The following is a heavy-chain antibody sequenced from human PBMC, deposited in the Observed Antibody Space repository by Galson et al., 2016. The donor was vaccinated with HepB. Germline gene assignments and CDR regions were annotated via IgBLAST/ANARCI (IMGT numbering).Heavy chain of an antibody. J-gene: IGHJ2*01. V-gene: IGHV3-30-3*01. CDR2: ISYDGSKK. CDR1: GFILGTYP. D-gene: IGHD1-26*01. Sequence: SLRLSCAASGFILGTYPIHWVRQAPDKGLEWVAVISYDGSKKYYVDSLKGRFTISRDNSRSTVYLQMNSLRADDTAVYYCARGSGSYLGWVFDLWGRGALVTVSS. CDR3: ARGSGSYLGWVFDL.